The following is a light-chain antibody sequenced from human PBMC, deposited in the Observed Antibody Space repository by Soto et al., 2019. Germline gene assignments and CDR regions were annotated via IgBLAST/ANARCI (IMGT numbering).Light chain of an antibody. CDR3: QQRTAWPRT. Sequence: EIVLTQSPATLSLSPGERATLSCRASQSVSSSLGWYQQKPGQAPRLLIYDASNRATGIPTRFSGSGSGTDFTLTISSLEPEDFAVYYCQQRTAWPRTFGQGTKLEIK. CDR2: DAS. CDR1: QSVSSS. J-gene: IGKJ2*01. V-gene: IGKV3-11*01.